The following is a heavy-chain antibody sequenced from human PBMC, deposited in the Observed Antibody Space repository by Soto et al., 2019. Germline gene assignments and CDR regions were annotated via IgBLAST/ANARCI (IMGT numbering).Heavy chain of an antibody. V-gene: IGHV4-39*01. Sequence: SETLSLTCTVSGGSISSSSYYWGWIRQPPGKGLEWIGSIYYSGSTYYNPSLKSRVTISVDTSKNQFSLKLSSVTAADTAVYYCARHEGGQLLLNNWFDPRGQGTLVTVSS. CDR3: ARHEGGQLLLNNWFDP. CDR1: GGSISSSSYY. J-gene: IGHJ5*02. D-gene: IGHD2-2*01. CDR2: IYYSGST.